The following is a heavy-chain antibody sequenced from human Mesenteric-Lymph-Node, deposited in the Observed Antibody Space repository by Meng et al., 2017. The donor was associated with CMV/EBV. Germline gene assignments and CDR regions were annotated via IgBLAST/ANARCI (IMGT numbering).Heavy chain of an antibody. D-gene: IGHD2-15*01. Sequence: GESLKISCAASGFIFSDYAMHWVRQAPGKGLEWVAVISYDGSNKYYADSVKGRFTISRDNSKNTLYLQMNSLRAQDTAVYYCAKDRILCSGDSCYSRYYYDFGMDVWGQGTTVTVSS. J-gene: IGHJ6*02. CDR1: GFIFSDYA. CDR3: AKDRILCSGDSCYSRYYYDFGMDV. CDR2: ISYDGSNK. V-gene: IGHV3-30*04.